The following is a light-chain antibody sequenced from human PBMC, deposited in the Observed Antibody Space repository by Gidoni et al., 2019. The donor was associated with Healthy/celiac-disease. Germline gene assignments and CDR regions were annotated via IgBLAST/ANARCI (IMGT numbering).Light chain of an antibody. CDR2: TDS. J-gene: IGLJ3*02. V-gene: IGLV3-27*01. CDR1: VLAKKKY. CDR3: YSAADNNLWV. Sequence: SYELTQPSSVSVSPGQTARITCSGDVLAKKKYARWFQQKPGQAPVLVIYTDSERPSGIPERFSGSSSGTTVTLTISGAQVEDEADYYCYSAADNNLWVFGGGTKLTVL.